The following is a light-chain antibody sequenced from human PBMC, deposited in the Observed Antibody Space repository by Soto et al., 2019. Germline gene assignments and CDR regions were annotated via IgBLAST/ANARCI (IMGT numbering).Light chain of an antibody. V-gene: IGLV2-14*01. J-gene: IGLJ1*01. CDR1: SSDVGGYNY. Sequence: QSALTQPASVSGSPGQSITISCTGTSSDVGGYNYVSWYQQHPGKAPKLMIYDVSNRPSGVSNHFSGSKSGTSASRAISGLQSEDEADYYCAAWDDCLKGFYVFGIGTKVTVL. CDR3: AAWDDCLKGFYV. CDR2: DVS.